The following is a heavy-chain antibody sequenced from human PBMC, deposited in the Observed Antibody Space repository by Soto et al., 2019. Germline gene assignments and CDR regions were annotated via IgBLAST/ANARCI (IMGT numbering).Heavy chain of an antibody. CDR2: IYTRGST. V-gene: IGHV4-4*07. CDR1: AGSISSYY. D-gene: IGHD3-10*01. J-gene: IGHJ6*02. CDR3: ARDYYGSASYDNYYYYGMDV. Sequence: SETLSLTCTVAAGSISSYYCGWIRQPAGKRQELIRRIYTRGSTNYSPALKSRVTILVDTSKNQFSLKLSSVTAADTAVYYCARDYYGSASYDNYYYYGMDVWRQGTTVTVSS.